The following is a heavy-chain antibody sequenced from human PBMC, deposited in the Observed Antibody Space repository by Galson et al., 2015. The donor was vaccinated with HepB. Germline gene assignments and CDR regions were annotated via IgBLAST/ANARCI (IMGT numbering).Heavy chain of an antibody. CDR2: ISGSGGST. V-gene: IGHV3-23*01. CDR3: AKVTGQLGGNNWFDP. D-gene: IGHD1-1*01. Sequence: SLRLSCAASGFTFSSYAMSWVRQAPGKGLEWVSAISGSGGSTYYADSVKGRFTISRDNSKNTLYLQMNSLRAEDTAVYYCAKVTGQLGGNNWFDPWGQGTLVTVSS. CDR1: GFTFSSYA. J-gene: IGHJ5*02.